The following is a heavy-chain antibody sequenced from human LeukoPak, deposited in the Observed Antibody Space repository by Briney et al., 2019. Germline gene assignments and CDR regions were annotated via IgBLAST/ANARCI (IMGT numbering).Heavy chain of an antibody. CDR3: ARAPGTLSFEKAFDI. V-gene: IGHV3-21*01. CDR1: GFTFSSYS. D-gene: IGHD3-16*02. Sequence: PGGSLRLSCAASGFTFSSYSMNWVRQAPGKGLEWVSSISSSSSYIYYADSVKGRFTISRDNAKNSLYLQMNSLRAEDTAVYYCARAPGTLSFEKAFDIWGQGTMVTVSS. CDR2: ISSSSSYI. J-gene: IGHJ3*02.